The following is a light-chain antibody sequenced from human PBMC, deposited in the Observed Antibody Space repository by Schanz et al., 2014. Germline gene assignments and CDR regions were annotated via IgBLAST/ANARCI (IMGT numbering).Light chain of an antibody. J-gene: IGKJ1*01. Sequence: EIVLTQSPATLSLSPGERATLSCRASQSVSSYLAWYQQKPGQAPRLLIYGASTRVTGIPARFIGSGSGTDFTLTISSVLSEDFAVYHCQQYSNWPQWTFGQGTKVEIQ. V-gene: IGKV3-11*01. CDR3: QQYSNWPQWT. CDR1: QSVSSY. CDR2: GAS.